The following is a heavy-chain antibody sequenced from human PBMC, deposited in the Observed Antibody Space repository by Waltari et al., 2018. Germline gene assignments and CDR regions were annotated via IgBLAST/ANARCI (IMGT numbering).Heavy chain of an antibody. J-gene: IGHJ5*02. D-gene: IGHD3-22*01. CDR1: VFTFRNHG. Sequence: QVQLVESGGGVVQPGGSLRLFCAASVFTFRNHGIHWVRQAPGKGLEWVAFIWSDETNKHYADSVQGRFTISRDNSKNTVFLQMNSLRTEDTAVYYCAKGPDSSGYYSNWFDPWGQGILVTVSS. V-gene: IGHV3-30*02. CDR3: AKGPDSSGYYSNWFDP. CDR2: IWSDETNK.